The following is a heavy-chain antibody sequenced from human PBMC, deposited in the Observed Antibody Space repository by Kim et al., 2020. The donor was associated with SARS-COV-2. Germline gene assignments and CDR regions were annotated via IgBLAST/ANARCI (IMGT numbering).Heavy chain of an antibody. J-gene: IGHJ4*02. CDR3: AKVLWQYSYGPGVFDY. CDR1: GFTFSSYA. V-gene: IGHV3-23*01. Sequence: GGSLRLSCAASGFTFSSYAMSWVRQAPGKGLEWVSAISGSGGSTYYADSVKGRFTISRDNSENTLYLQMNSLRAEDTAVYYCAKVLWQYSYGPGVFDYWGQGTLVTVSS. CDR2: ISGSGGST. D-gene: IGHD5-18*01.